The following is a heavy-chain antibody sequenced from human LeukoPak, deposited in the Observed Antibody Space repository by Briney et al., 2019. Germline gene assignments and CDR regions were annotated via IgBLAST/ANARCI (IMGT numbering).Heavy chain of an antibody. Sequence: GGSLRLSCAASEFTFVRYAMNWVRQAPGKGLEWVSYISSSGSTIYYADSVKGRFTISRDNSKNTLFLQMNSLRAEDTALYYCAKGSYYDNSGYYYFDYWGQGTLVTVSS. D-gene: IGHD3-22*01. CDR3: AKGSYYDNSGYYYFDY. CDR2: ISSSGSTI. CDR1: EFTFVRYA. V-gene: IGHV3-48*01. J-gene: IGHJ4*02.